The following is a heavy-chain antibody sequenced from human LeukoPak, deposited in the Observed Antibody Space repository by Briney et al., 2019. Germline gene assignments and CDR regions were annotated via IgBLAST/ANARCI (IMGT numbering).Heavy chain of an antibody. CDR3: ASADIVVVPAVRRFDP. J-gene: IGHJ5*02. Sequence: ASVKVSCKASGYTFTGYYMHWVRQAPRQGLEWMGWINPNSGGTNYTQKFQGRVTMTRNTSISTAYMELSRLSSDDTAVYYCASADIVVVPAVRRFDPWGQGTLVTVSS. V-gene: IGHV1-2*02. CDR2: INPNSGGT. CDR1: GYTFTGYY. D-gene: IGHD2-2*01.